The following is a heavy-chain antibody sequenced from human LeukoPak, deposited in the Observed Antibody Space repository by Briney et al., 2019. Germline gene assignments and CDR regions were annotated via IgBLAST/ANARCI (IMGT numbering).Heavy chain of an antibody. CDR2: ISWNSGSI. J-gene: IGHJ4*02. V-gene: IGHV3-9*01. Sequence: WIRQPPGKGLEWVSGISWNSGSIGYADSVKGRFTISRDNAKNSLYLQMNSLRAEDTAVYYCARAVLWELNYWGQGTLVTVSS. D-gene: IGHD1-26*01. CDR3: ARAVLWELNY.